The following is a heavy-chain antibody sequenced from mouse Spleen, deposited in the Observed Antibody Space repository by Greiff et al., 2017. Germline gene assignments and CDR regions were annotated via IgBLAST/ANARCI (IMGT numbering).Heavy chain of an antibody. D-gene: IGHD1-2*01. J-gene: IGHJ3*01. Sequence: QVQLQQSGPGLVQPSQSLSITCTVSGFSLTSYGVHWVRQSPGKGLEWLGVIWRGGSTDYNAAFMSRLSITKDNSKSQVFFKMNSLQADDTAIYYCAIPSLHYYGYAWFAYWGQGTLVTVSA. CDR1: GFSLTSYG. CDR2: IWRGGST. CDR3: AIPSLHYYGYAWFAY. V-gene: IGHV2-5*01.